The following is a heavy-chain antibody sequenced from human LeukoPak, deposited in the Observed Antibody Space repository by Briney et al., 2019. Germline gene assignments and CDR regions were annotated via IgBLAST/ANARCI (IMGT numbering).Heavy chain of an antibody. D-gene: IGHD3-22*01. CDR3: ARGTYYYDSSGSPYFDY. Sequence: SQTLSLNCTVSGGSISSGGYYWSWIRQHPGKGLEWIGYIYYSGSTYYNPSLKSRVTISVDTSKNQFSLKQSSVTAADTAVYYCARGTYYYDSSGSPYFDYWGQGTLVTVSS. J-gene: IGHJ4*02. CDR2: IYYSGST. V-gene: IGHV4-31*03. CDR1: GGSISSGGYY.